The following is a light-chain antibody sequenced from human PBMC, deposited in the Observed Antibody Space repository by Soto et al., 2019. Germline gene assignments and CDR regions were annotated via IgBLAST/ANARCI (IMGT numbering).Light chain of an antibody. V-gene: IGKV1-5*01. CDR3: QKTYRIPIT. J-gene: IGKJ5*01. CDR1: QSVSGW. CDR2: DAS. Sequence: DIQMTQSTSTLSASVGYTVTVTCRASQSVSGWLAWYQQKPGXAPQLLIYDASSLESGVPSRFSGSGSGTKFTLTISSRQPDNFATYYCQKTYRIPITCGQGTRLEIK.